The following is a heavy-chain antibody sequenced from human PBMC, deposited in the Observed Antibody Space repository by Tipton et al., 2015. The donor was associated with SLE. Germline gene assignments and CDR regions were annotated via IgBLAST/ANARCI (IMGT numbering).Heavy chain of an antibody. V-gene: IGHV4-39*07. CDR3: ARCPGGHEPPDY. D-gene: IGHD5-12*01. CDR1: GDSISSRSYS. Sequence: TLSLTCTVSGDSISSRSYSWGWIRQPPGKGLEWIGSFYFNAGTYYHPSLKSRVTISVDTSKNQFSLRLTSVTAADTAVYYCARCPGGHEPPDYWGQGTLVTVSS. J-gene: IGHJ4*02. CDR2: FYFNAGT.